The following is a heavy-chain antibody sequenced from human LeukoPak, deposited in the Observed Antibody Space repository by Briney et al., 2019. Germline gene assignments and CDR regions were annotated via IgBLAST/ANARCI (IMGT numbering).Heavy chain of an antibody. D-gene: IGHD3/OR15-3a*01. J-gene: IGHJ4*02. V-gene: IGHV1-69*02. CDR3: ASGTGGMVYDY. Sequence: VASVKVSCKASGGTFSSYTISWVRQAPGQGLEWMGRIIPILGIANYAQKFQGRVTIAADKSTSTAYMERSSLRSEDTAVYYCASGTGGMVYDYWGQGTLVTVSS. CDR2: IIPILGIA. CDR1: GGTFSSYT.